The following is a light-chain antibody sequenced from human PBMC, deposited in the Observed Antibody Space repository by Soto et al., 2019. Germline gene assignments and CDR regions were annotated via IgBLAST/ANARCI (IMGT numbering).Light chain of an antibody. V-gene: IGKV1-9*01. J-gene: IGKJ4*01. CDR1: QGIAGS. CDR3: QQVYSYPLT. Sequence: DIQLTQSPSFLSASVRDRVTITCRASQGIAGSLGWYQQKPGKAPNLLINAASTLHSGVPSRFSGSGSGTEFTLTISSLQPEDVATYYCQQVYSYPLTFGGGTKVEIK. CDR2: AAS.